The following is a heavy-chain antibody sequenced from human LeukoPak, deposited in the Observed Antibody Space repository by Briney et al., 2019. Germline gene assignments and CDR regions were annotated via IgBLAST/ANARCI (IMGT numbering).Heavy chain of an antibody. CDR3: ARGNPYSSVWSFHS. J-gene: IGHJ4*02. Sequence: SETLSRTGTVSGGSIGRYYWNWIRQPAGGGLAWIGRIYDTGSANYNPSLESRVTMSVDTSKNQFYLKLNSVTAADTAIYYCARGNPYSSVWSFHSWGQGTLVTVSS. D-gene: IGHD6-19*01. V-gene: IGHV4-4*07. CDR1: GGSIGRYY. CDR2: IYDTGSA.